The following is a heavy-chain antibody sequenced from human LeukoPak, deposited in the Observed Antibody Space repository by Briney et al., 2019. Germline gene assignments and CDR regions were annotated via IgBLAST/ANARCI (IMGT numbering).Heavy chain of an antibody. CDR1: GFTFHDYA. V-gene: IGHV3-9*03. CDR2: ITWNSGSV. Sequence: GGSLRLSCAASGFTFHDYAMHWVRQVPGRGLEWVSGITWNSGSVLYADSVRGRFTISRDNAKNSLYLQMNSLRPEDMAFYYCAKGLGVASLIVDALDMWGQGTMVTV. CDR3: AKGLGVASLIVDALDM. J-gene: IGHJ3*02. D-gene: IGHD3/OR15-3a*01.